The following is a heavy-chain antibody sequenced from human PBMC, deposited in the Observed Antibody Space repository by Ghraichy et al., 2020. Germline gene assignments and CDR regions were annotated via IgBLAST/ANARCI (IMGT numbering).Heavy chain of an antibody. J-gene: IGHJ4*02. D-gene: IGHD6-13*01. CDR1: GYTFTSYG. CDR2: ISAYNGNT. Sequence: ASVKVSCKASGYTFTSYGISWVRQAPGQGLEWMGWISAYNGNTNYAQKLQGRVTMTTDTSTSTAYMELRSLRSDDTAVYYCARKIAAAGIGPFDYWGQGTLVTVSS. CDR3: ARKIAAAGIGPFDY. V-gene: IGHV1-18*04.